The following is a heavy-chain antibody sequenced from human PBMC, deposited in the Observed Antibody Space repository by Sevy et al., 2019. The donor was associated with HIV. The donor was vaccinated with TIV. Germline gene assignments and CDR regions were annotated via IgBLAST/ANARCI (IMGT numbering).Heavy chain of an antibody. Sequence: KQLQTLSLTCAISGDSVSTYSAAWNWIRQSPSRGLEWLGRTYYKSKWYNDYALSVKSRISINPDTPKNQISLQLNSVTPEDTAVYYCARESRWFFFHFDYWGQGTLVTVSS. J-gene: IGHJ4*02. CDR2: TYYKSKWYN. CDR3: ARESRWFFFHFDY. V-gene: IGHV6-1*01. D-gene: IGHD3-10*01. CDR1: GDSVSTYSAA.